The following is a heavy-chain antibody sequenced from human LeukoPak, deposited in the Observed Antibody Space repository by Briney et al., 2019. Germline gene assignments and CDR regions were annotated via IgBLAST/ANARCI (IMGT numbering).Heavy chain of an antibody. V-gene: IGHV3-21*01. CDR1: GFTLDSYT. CDR3: AELGITMIGGV. D-gene: IGHD3-10*02. CDR2: ISSSSAYK. J-gene: IGHJ6*04. Sequence: PGGSLRLSCAASGFTLDSYTMNWVRQLPGKGLEWVSSISSSSAYKHYADSVMGRFTISKDNAKNSLYLQMNSLRAEDTAVYYCAELGITMIGGVWGKGTTVTISS.